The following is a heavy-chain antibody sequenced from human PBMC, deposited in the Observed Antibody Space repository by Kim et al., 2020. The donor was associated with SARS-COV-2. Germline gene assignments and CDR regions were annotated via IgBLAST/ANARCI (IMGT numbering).Heavy chain of an antibody. D-gene: IGHD1-26*01. CDR3: ARDKWLVVGATQPLDY. Sequence: GGSLRLSCAASGFTFSSYSMNWVRQAPGKGLEWVSYISSSSSTIYYADSVKGRFTISRDNAKNSLYLQMNSLRDEDTAVYYCARDKWLVVGATQPLDYWGQGTLVTVSS. CDR1: GFTFSSYS. V-gene: IGHV3-48*02. J-gene: IGHJ4*02. CDR2: ISSSSSTI.